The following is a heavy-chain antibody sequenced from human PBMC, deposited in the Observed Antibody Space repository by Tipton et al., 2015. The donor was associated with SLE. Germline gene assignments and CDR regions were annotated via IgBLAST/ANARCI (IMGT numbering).Heavy chain of an antibody. Sequence: TLSLTCTVSGDSISNYYWSWIRQSPGKGLEWIGYIHDSGSTDYNPSLKSRVTISVDTSENQFSLRLTSVTAADTAVYYCARDQVGMGDFDSWGPGTLVTVSS. V-gene: IGHV4-59*01. D-gene: IGHD2-21*01. CDR1: GDSISNYY. CDR3: ARDQVGMGDFDS. J-gene: IGHJ4*02. CDR2: IHDSGST.